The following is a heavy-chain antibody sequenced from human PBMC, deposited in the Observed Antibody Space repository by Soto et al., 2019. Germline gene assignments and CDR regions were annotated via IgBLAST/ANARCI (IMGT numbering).Heavy chain of an antibody. V-gene: IGHV3-11*01. CDR2: ISSSGSTI. Sequence: SGGSLRLSCAASGFTFSDYYMSWIRQAPGKGLEWVSYISSSGSTIYYADSVKGRFTISRDNAKNSLYLQMNSLRAEDTAVYYCAKDSSVGDDYYYTLDVWGQGTTVTVSS. CDR1: GFTFSDYY. CDR3: AKDSSVGDDYYYTLDV. D-gene: IGHD2-21*02. J-gene: IGHJ6*02.